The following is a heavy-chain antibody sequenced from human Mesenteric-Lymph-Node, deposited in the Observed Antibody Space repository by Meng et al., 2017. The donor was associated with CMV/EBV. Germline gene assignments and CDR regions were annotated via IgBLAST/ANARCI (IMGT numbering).Heavy chain of an antibody. V-gene: IGHV1-2*02. D-gene: IGHD1-7*01. CDR1: GYTFTGYY. CDR2: INPNSGGT. Sequence: ASVKVSCKASGYTFTGYYMHWVRQAPGQGLEWMGWINPNSGGTNYAQKFQGRVTMTRDTSISTAYMELSRLRSDDTAVYYCAREGGGQTGTTYYFDYWGQGTLVTVSS. CDR3: AREGGGQTGTTYYFDY. J-gene: IGHJ4*02.